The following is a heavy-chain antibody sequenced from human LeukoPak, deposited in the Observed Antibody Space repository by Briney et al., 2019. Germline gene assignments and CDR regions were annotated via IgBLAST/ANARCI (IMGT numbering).Heavy chain of an antibody. D-gene: IGHD1-26*01. CDR2: ISAYNGNT. CDR3: ARGEIVGATTEYFQH. CDR1: GYTFTSYG. J-gene: IGHJ1*01. Sequence: AASVKVSCKASGYTFTSYGISWVRQAPGQGLEWMGWISAYNGNTNYAQKLQGRVTITADESTSTAYMELSSLRSEDTAVYYCARGEIVGATTEYFQHWGQGTLVTVSS. V-gene: IGHV1-18*01.